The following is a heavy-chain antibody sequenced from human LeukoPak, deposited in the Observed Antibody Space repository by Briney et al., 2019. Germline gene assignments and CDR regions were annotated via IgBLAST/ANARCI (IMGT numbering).Heavy chain of an antibody. J-gene: IGHJ5*02. CDR2: INPNSGRT. V-gene: IGHV1-2*06. CDR1: GYTFTSYY. Sequence: PGASVKVSCEASGYTFTSYYMHWVRQAPGQGLEWMGRINPNSGRTNYAQKYQGRVTMTSDTSISTAYMELSRLRSDDTAVYYCAREDDTSWFDPWGQGTLVTVSS. CDR3: AREDDTSWFDP. D-gene: IGHD3-22*01.